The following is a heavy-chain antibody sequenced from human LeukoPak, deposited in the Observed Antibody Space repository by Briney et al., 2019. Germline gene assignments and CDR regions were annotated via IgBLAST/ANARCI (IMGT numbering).Heavy chain of an antibody. Sequence: ASVKVSCKASGYTFTSYDINWVRQATGQGLEWMGWISAYNGNTNYAQKLQGRVTMTTDTSTSTAYMEPRSLRSDDTAVYYCARDFDFDYYGSGSYNWGQGTLVTVSS. CDR1: GYTFTSYD. CDR2: ISAYNGNT. V-gene: IGHV1-18*01. D-gene: IGHD3-10*01. CDR3: ARDFDFDYYGSGSYN. J-gene: IGHJ4*02.